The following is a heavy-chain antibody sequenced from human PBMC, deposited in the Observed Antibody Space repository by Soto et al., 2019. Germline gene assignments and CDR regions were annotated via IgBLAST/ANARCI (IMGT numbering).Heavy chain of an antibody. D-gene: IGHD5-12*01. J-gene: IGHJ4*02. V-gene: IGHV4-30-4*01. Sequence: SETLSLTCTVSGGSISSNDYYYNWIRQPPGKGLEWTGYIYYSGSTSYNPSLKSRVTISLDTSKNQFSLKLTSVTAADTAMYYCARGRDGYNYGLKYWGQGTRVTVS. CDR3: ARGRDGYNYGLKY. CDR1: GGSISSNDYY. CDR2: IYYSGST.